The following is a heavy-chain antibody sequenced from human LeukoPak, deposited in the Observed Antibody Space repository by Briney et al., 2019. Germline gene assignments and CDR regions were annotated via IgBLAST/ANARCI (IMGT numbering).Heavy chain of an antibody. CDR1: GGSISSYY. V-gene: IGHV4-59*01. D-gene: IGHD2-15*01. CDR3: ARDVCSGGSCYSDY. CDR2: IYYSGST. Sequence: PSETLSLTCTVSGGSISSYYWSWIRQHPGKGQEWIGYIYYSGSTNYNPSLKSRVTISVDTSKNQFSLKLSSVTAADTAVYYCARDVCSGGSCYSDYWGQGTLVTVSS. J-gene: IGHJ4*02.